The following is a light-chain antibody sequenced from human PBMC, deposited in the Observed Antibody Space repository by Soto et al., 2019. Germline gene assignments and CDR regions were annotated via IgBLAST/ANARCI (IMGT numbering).Light chain of an antibody. Sequence: DIQMTQSPSTLSASVGDIVTISCRASQSISNWLAWYQQKPGKAPKLLIYDASSLESGVPSRFSGSGSGTEFTLTISSLQPDDFATYYCKQYNSYWKFGQGTKVDIK. CDR3: KQYNSYWK. CDR1: QSISNW. V-gene: IGKV1-5*01. CDR2: DAS. J-gene: IGKJ1*01.